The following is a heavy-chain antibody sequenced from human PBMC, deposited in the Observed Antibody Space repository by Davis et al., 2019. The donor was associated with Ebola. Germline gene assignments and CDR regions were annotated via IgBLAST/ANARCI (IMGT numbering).Heavy chain of an antibody. CDR2: LGTSADT. D-gene: IGHD1-26*01. Sequence: PGGSLRLSCAASGFTFDNFWMSWVRQAPGKGLEWVSTLGTSADTYYADSVKGRFTISRDNSKNTLYLQMNGLRVEDTAIYYCAKDTSNIWFDIWGQGTNVTVSS. CDR1: GFTFDNFW. J-gene: IGHJ3*02. V-gene: IGHV3-23*01. CDR3: AKDTSNIWFDI.